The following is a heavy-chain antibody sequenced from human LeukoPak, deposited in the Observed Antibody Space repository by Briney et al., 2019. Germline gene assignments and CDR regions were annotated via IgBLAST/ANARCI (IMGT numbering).Heavy chain of an antibody. J-gene: IGHJ6*03. D-gene: IGHD1-26*01. CDR2: IPYDGSNK. CDR1: GFTFSSYG. CDR3: AKDPRRGGGSYYYYYYYMDV. Sequence: SGGSPRLSCAASGFTFSSYGMHWVRQAPGKGLEWVAFIPYDGSNKYYADSVKGRFTISRDNSKNTLYLQMNSLRAEDTAVYYCAKDPRRGGGSYYYYYYYMDVWGKGTTVTVSS. V-gene: IGHV3-30*02.